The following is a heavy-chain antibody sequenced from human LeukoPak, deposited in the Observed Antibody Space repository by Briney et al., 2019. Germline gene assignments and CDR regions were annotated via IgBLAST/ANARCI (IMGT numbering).Heavy chain of an antibody. CDR2: ISYDGSNQ. V-gene: IGHV3-30*03. J-gene: IGHJ4*02. Sequence: HPGGSLRLSCAASGFTFSSYGMNWVRQAPGKGLEWMAAISYDGSNQFYADYVRARFTISRDNSKNTLYLQMNSLRAEDTAVYYCARGLYYDSSGYYLDYWGQGTLVTVSS. CDR1: GFTFSSYG. D-gene: IGHD3-22*01. CDR3: ARGLYYDSSGYYLDY.